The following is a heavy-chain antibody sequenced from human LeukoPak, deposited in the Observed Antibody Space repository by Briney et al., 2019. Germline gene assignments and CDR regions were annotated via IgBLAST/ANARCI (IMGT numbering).Heavy chain of an antibody. Sequence: SVKVSCKASGGTFSDYIVSWMRQAPGQGLEWMGRIFPTLSSANYAQKFQGRVTFTADKSTSTVYMELSSLRSEDTAVYYCARASELTRSSWYVPPFDSWGQGTLVTVSS. V-gene: IGHV1-69*08. J-gene: IGHJ4*02. CDR3: ARASELTRSSWYVPPFDS. D-gene: IGHD6-13*01. CDR1: GGTFSDYI. CDR2: IFPTLSSA.